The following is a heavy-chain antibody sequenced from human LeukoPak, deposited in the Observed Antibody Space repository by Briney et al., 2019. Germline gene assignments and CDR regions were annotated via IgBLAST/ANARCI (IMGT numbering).Heavy chain of an antibody. D-gene: IGHD2-8*01. V-gene: IGHV3-11*01. Sequence: GGSLRLLCGASVFTFRNYYISWIRQAPGKGLEYVSSISSSGSTIYYADSVKGRFTMSRDNAKNSLYLQMNSLRAEGSAVYYCTRERVSGAFDIWGQGTMVTVSS. CDR1: VFTFRNYY. CDR3: TRERVSGAFDI. J-gene: IGHJ3*02. CDR2: ISSSGSTI.